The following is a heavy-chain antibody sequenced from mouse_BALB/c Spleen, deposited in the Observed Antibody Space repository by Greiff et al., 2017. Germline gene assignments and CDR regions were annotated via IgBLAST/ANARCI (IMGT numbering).Heavy chain of an antibody. CDR1: GFSLTSYG. D-gene: IGHD2-1*01. J-gene: IGHJ4*01. CDR2: IWSGGST. CDR3: ARGVYGNYVTMDY. Sequence: VQLQQSGPGLVQPSQSLSITCTVSGFSLTSYGVHWVRQSPGKGLEWLGVIWSGGSTDYNAAFISRLSISKDNSKSQVFFKMNSLQANDTAIYYCARGVYGNYVTMDYWGQGTSVTVSS. V-gene: IGHV2-2*02.